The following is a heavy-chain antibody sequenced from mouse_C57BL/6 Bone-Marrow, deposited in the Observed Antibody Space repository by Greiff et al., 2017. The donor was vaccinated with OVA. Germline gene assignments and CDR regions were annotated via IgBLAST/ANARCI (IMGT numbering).Heavy chain of an antibody. V-gene: IGHV1-19*01. D-gene: IGHD2-4*01. J-gene: IGHJ3*01. CDR2: INPYNGGT. Sequence: EVMLQQSGPVLVKPGASVKMSCKASGYTFTDYYMNWVKQSHGKSLEWIGVINPYNGGTSYNQKFKGKATLTVDKSSSTAYMELNSLTSEDSAVYYCARRPKSYYDYDGAYWGQGTLVTVSA. CDR1: GYTFTDYY. CDR3: ARRPKSYYDYDGAY.